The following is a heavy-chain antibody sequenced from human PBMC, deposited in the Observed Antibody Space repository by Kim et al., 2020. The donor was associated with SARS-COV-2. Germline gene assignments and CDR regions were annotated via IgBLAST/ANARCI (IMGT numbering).Heavy chain of an antibody. CDR3: AGGRRVGATTYYFDY. V-gene: IGHV3-11*06. CDR1: GFTFSDYY. D-gene: IGHD1-26*01. CDR2: ISSSSSYK. Sequence: GGSLRLSCAASGFTFSDYYMSWIRQAPGKGLEWVSYISSSSSYKNDADSVKGRFTISRDNAKKSLYLQMNSLGAEDTAVYYCAGGRRVGATTYYFDYWGQGALVTVSS. J-gene: IGHJ4*02.